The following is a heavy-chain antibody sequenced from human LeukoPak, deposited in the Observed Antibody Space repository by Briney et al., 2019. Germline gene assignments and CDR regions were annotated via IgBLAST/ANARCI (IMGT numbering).Heavy chain of an antibody. J-gene: IGHJ4*02. D-gene: IGHD3-22*01. Sequence: GGSLRLSCAASGFSFSSYAMSWVRQAPGKGLEWVSAISGSGGSTYYADSVKGRFTISRDNSKNTLYLQMNSLRAEDTAVYYCAKWGFGYYDRSAYRYWGQGTLVTVSS. V-gene: IGHV3-23*01. CDR1: GFSFSSYA. CDR2: ISGSGGST. CDR3: AKWGFGYYDRSAYRY.